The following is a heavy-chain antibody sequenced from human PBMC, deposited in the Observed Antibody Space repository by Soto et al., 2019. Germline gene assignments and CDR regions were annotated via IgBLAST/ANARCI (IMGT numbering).Heavy chain of an antibody. D-gene: IGHD2-21*02. Sequence: PGESLKISCQATGYKFTGYWIGWVRQMAGKGLEWIVIIYPGDSDTRYSPSFQGEVTISADKSTNTAYLQWSSMKAADAGMYYCARQSCCGAACYSNLPFVYWGLGTQVTVAS. CDR2: IYPGDSDT. CDR3: ARQSCCGAACYSNLPFVY. J-gene: IGHJ4*02. CDR1: GYKFTGYW. V-gene: IGHV5-51*01.